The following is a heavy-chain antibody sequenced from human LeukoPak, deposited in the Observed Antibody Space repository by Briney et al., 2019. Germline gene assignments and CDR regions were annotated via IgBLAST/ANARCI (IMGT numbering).Heavy chain of an antibody. CDR1: GFTFSSNY. D-gene: IGHD6-19*01. Sequence: GGSLRLSCAASGFTFSSNYMSWVRQAPGKGLEWVSVIYSGGSTYYADSVKGRFTISRANSKNTLYLQMNSLRAEDTAVYYCERTIAVAGTNYWGQGPLVTVSS. CDR2: IYSGGST. CDR3: ERTIAVAGTNY. V-gene: IGHV3-53*01. J-gene: IGHJ4*02.